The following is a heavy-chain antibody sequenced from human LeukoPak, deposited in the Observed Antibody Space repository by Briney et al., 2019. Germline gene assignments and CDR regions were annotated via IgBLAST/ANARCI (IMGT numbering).Heavy chain of an antibody. Sequence: SQTLSLTCTVSGGSISSGDYYWSWIRQPPGKGLEWIGEINHSGSTNYNPSLKSRVTISVDTSKNQFSLKLSSVTAADTAVYYCARGRGRGYDFWSGYSCGGWFDPWGQGTLVTVSS. CDR3: ARGRGRGYDFWSGYSCGGWFDP. CDR1: GGSISSGDYY. D-gene: IGHD3-3*01. CDR2: INHSGST. V-gene: IGHV4-30-4*08. J-gene: IGHJ5*02.